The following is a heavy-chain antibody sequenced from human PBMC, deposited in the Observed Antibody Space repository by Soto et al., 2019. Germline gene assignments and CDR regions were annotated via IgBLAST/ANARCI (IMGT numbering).Heavy chain of an antibody. CDR2: ISGTTDRT. CDR1: GFTIRNYA. D-gene: IGHD5-12*01. V-gene: IGHV3-23*02. CDR3: EGSWT. Sequence: EVQVLESGGGLVQPGGSLRLSCAASGFTIRNYAMRWVRQAPGKGLEWVAGISGTTDRTYYGDSVAGRFTIFKGTSKNTLYLEMNSLRAEDTALYRCEGSWTWGQGTLVTVSS. J-gene: IGHJ1*01.